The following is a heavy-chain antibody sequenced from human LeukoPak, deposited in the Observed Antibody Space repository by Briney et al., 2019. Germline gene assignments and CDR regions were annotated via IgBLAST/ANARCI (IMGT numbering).Heavy chain of an antibody. Sequence: GGSLRLSCAASGLTFSIYAMTWVRQAPGKGLDWVSSISGRGTYYADTMKGRFTISRDKSKNTLYLQMNSLRVEDTAVYYCASWPGGWYGEDYWGQGTLVTVSS. CDR1: GLTFSIYA. D-gene: IGHD6-19*01. CDR2: ISGRGT. CDR3: ASWPGGWYGEDY. J-gene: IGHJ4*02. V-gene: IGHV3-23*01.